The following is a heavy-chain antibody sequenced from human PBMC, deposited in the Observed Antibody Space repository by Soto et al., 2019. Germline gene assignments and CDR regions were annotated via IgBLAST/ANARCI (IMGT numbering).Heavy chain of an antibody. CDR3: ARNSLTGYYNYYYSMDV. CDR2: IYPDDSDT. J-gene: IGHJ6*02. CDR1: GYSFSSYW. Sequence: GESLKISCKSSGYSFSSYWIAWVRLMPGKGLEWMGSIYPDDSDTKYSPSFQGQVTISSDKSISAAYLQWSSLKASDTAIYYCARNSLTGYYNYYYSMDVWGQGTTVTVSS. D-gene: IGHD3-9*01. V-gene: IGHV5-51*01.